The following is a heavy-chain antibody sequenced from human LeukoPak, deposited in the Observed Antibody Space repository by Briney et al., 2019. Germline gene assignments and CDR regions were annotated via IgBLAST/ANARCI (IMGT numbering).Heavy chain of an antibody. D-gene: IGHD1-26*01. J-gene: IGHJ4*02. CDR1: GYSISSDYY. V-gene: IGHV3-20*01. CDR3: ARDATEGATHFDY. Sequence: PSETLSLTCTVSGYSISSDYYWGWIRQPPGKGLEWVSGINWNGGSTGYADSVKGRFTISRDNAKNSLYLQMNSLRAEDTALYHCARDATEGATHFDYWGQGTLVTVSS. CDR2: INWNGGST.